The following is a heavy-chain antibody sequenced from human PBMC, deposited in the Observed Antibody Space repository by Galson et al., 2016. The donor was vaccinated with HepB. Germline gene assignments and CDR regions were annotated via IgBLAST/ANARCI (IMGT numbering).Heavy chain of an antibody. V-gene: IGHV3-33*01. Sequence: SLRLSCATSGLSFSVRGMHWVRQAPGKGLEWVAVIWNDGRTTYYGDSVKGRFIISRDNSRETLYLQMNSLRVDDTAIYYCATDGPPTVVVGAALDSWGQGPLVTVSS. CDR3: ATDGPPTVVVGAALDS. J-gene: IGHJ5*01. CDR1: GLSFSVRG. CDR2: IWNDGRTT. D-gene: IGHD2-15*01.